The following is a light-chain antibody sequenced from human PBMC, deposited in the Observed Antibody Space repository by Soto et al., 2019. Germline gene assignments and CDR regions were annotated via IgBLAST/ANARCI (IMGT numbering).Light chain of an antibody. CDR1: QSVSSY. Sequence: EIVLTQSPATLSLSPGERATLSCRASQSVSSYLAWYQQKPGHAPRLLIYDASNRTTGIPARFSGSGSGTDFTLASSRLGPGDFAVYYCQQRSDWPSTFGGGTNVQIK. CDR2: DAS. V-gene: IGKV3-11*01. CDR3: QQRSDWPST. J-gene: IGKJ4*01.